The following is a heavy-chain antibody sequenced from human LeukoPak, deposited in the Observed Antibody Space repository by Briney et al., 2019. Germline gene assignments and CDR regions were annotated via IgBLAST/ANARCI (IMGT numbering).Heavy chain of an antibody. J-gene: IGHJ4*02. CDR3: ARDHKWGPDY. CDR1: GYTFTDHY. V-gene: IGHV1-2*02. D-gene: IGHD7-27*01. CDR2: IHPGRGDT. Sequence: ASVWFSCKALGYTFTDHYFHWLRQAPGQGIEWMGWIHPGRGDTNIAQKFQGRVSLTRDMSISTAYMELSRLTSDDTAVYCCARDHKWGPDYWGQGTLVSVSS.